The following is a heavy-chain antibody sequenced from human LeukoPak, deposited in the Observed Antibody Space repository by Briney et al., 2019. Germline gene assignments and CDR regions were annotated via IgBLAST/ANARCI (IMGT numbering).Heavy chain of an antibody. CDR2: IYYSGST. J-gene: IGHJ4*02. CDR1: GGSISSHY. CDR3: ARYGVLYYFDY. Sequence: SETLSLTCTVSGGSISSHYWSWIRQPPGKVLEWIGYIYYSGSTNYNPSLKSRVTISVDTSKNQFSLKLSSVTAADTAVYYCARYGVLYYFDYWGQGTLVTVSS. D-gene: IGHD2-8*01. V-gene: IGHV4-59*11.